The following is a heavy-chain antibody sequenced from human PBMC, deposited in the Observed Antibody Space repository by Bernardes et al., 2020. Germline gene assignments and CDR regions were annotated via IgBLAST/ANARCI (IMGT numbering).Heavy chain of an antibody. D-gene: IGHD5-18*01. CDR3: ARAGTAMGEL. Sequence: GGSLRLSCAASGFTFSSYCMHWVRQAPGKGLVWVSRINNDGSGTSYADSVKGRFTISRDNAKNTLYLRMNSLRAEDTAVYYCARAGTAMGELWGQGTLVTVSS. V-gene: IGHV3-74*01. CDR1: GFTFSSYC. CDR2: INNDGSGT. J-gene: IGHJ4*02.